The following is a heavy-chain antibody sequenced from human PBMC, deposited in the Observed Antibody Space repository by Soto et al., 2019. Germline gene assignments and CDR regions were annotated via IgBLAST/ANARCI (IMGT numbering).Heavy chain of an antibody. J-gene: IGHJ4*02. Sequence: QVQLVQSGAEVKRPGSSVKVSCKASGDTFNFYSINWVRQAPGLGLEWMGRVNPIVSMSNYAQKFQGRVTMTADNSTSTAYMELSSLRSEDTAIYDCASSYGSGYRAFDYWGQGALVTVSS. V-gene: IGHV1-69*02. CDR3: ASSYGSGYRAFDY. CDR2: VNPIVSMS. D-gene: IGHD3-10*01. CDR1: GDTFNFYS.